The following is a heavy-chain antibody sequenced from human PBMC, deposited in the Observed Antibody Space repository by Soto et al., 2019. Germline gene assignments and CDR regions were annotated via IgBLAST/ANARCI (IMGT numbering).Heavy chain of an antibody. CDR2: IYYSGST. CDR1: NGSLCSNY. V-gene: IGHV4-59*01. Sequence: SATMALNSTVSNGSLCSNYWSWIRHSPGKGLEWIGNIYYSGSTNYNPSLKSRVTMSVDTSKNQFTLKLSSVTAADTGVYFCARSFMVPVDFFDSWGQGTLVTVSS. D-gene: IGHD3-10*01. J-gene: IGHJ4*02. CDR3: ARSFMVPVDFFDS.